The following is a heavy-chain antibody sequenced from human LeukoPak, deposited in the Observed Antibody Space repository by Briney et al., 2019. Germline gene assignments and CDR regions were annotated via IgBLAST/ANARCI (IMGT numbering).Heavy chain of an antibody. V-gene: IGHV3-23*01. CDR2: IADSGGST. CDR1: GLTFSSYA. Sequence: PGGSLRLSCSASGLTFSSYAVNWVRQAPGKGLEWVSTIADSGGSTYYADSVKGRFTISRDNSKNTVYLQMNSLSAEDTAVYYCANKYYYDSSGSSSYYFDYWGQGTLVTVSS. D-gene: IGHD3-22*01. CDR3: ANKYYYDSSGSSSYYFDY. J-gene: IGHJ4*02.